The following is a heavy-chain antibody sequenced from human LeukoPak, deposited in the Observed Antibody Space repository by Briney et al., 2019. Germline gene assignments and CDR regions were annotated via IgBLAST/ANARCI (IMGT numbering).Heavy chain of an antibody. J-gene: IGHJ4*02. D-gene: IGHD6-13*01. Sequence: GASVKVSCKASGYTFTSYSINWVRQAPGQGLEWMGWISAYNGNTNYAQKLQGRITMTTDTSTSTSYRELRSLRAYDTAVYSCATALSRIAAAGSFSDYWGQGTLVTVSS. CDR2: ISAYNGNT. V-gene: IGHV1-18*01. CDR1: GYTFTSYS. CDR3: ATALSRIAAAGSFSDY.